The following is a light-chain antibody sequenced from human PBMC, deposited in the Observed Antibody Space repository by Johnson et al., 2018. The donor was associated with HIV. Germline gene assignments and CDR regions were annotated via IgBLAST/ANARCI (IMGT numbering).Light chain of an antibody. CDR2: ENN. V-gene: IGLV1-51*02. CDR1: SSNIGNNY. J-gene: IGLJ1*01. CDR3: GTWDSSLTASV. Sequence: QSVLTQPPSVSAAPGQKVTISCSGSSSNIGNNYVSWYQQLPGTAPKLLIYENNKRPSGIPDRFSGSKSGTSATLGITGLQTGDEADYYCGTWDSSLTASVFGTGTKVNVL.